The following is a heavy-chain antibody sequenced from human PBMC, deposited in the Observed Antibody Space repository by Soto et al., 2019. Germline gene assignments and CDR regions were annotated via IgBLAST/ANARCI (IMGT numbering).Heavy chain of an antibody. CDR2: ISYTGRT. CDR1: GDSVTSGSYY. Sequence: SETLSLTCIVSGDSVTSGSYYWTWLRQPPGKGLEWIGYISYTGRTKYNPSLQSRVTISVDTSKNDFSLNLSSVTAADTAVYFCAREWGLLPYHVMNVWGHGTAVTVSS. D-gene: IGHD7-27*01. J-gene: IGHJ6*02. CDR3: AREWGLLPYHVMNV. V-gene: IGHV4-61*03.